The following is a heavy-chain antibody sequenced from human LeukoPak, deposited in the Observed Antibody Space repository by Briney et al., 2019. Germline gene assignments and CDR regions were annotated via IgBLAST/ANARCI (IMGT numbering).Heavy chain of an antibody. J-gene: IGHJ4*02. CDR1: GFTFSGSA. Sequence: GGSLRLSCAASGFTFSGSAMHWVRQASGKGLEWVGHIGNKVSNYATEYAASLRGRFTISSDDSKDTAYLQVNSLKTEDTAVYYCAGNYDSWTGLNYWGQGTLVTVSS. CDR2: IGNKVSNYAT. D-gene: IGHD3-3*01. V-gene: IGHV3-73*01. CDR3: AGNYDSWTGLNY.